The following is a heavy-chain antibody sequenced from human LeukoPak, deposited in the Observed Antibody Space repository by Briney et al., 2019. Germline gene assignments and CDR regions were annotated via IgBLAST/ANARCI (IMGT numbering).Heavy chain of an antibody. V-gene: IGHV4-4*07. CDR3: ASQRYCRSSSCYGLRVFDY. J-gene: IGHJ4*02. CDR1: GGSISSYY. D-gene: IGHD2-2*01. Sequence: PSETLSLTCTVSGGSISSYYWSWIRQPAGKGLEWIGRIYTSGSTNYNPSLKSRVTISVDTSKNQFSLKLSSVTAADTAVYYCASQRYCRSSSCYGLRVFDYWGQGTLVTVSS. CDR2: IYTSGST.